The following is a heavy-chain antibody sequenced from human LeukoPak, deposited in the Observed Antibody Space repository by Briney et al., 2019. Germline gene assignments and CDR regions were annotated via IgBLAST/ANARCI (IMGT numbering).Heavy chain of an antibody. Sequence: GALRLSCAASGFTVSSNYMSWVRQAPGKGLEWVGRIKSKTDGGTTDYAAPVKGRFTISRDDSKNTLYLQMNSLKTEDTAVYYCTTDFWSGYYIWGQGTLVTVSS. CDR1: GFTVSSNY. CDR3: TTDFWSGYYI. CDR2: IKSKTDGGTT. D-gene: IGHD3-3*01. V-gene: IGHV3-15*01. J-gene: IGHJ4*02.